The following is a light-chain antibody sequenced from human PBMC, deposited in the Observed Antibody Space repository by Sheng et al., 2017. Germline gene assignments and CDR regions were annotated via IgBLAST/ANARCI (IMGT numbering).Light chain of an antibody. CDR1: SSDLGRYNF. CDR2: AVN. Sequence: QSALTQPASVSGSPGQSITISCTGTSSDLGRYNFVSWYQQHPGKAPKLMIYAVNNRPSGVSNRFSGSKSGNTASLTISGLQAEDEADYYCSSYTSSSTWVFGGGTKLTVL. CDR3: SSYTSSSTWV. J-gene: IGLJ3*02. V-gene: IGLV2-14*03.